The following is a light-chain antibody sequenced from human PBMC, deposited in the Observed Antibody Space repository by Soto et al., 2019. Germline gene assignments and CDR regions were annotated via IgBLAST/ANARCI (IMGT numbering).Light chain of an antibody. CDR2: RAP. Sequence: DIQLTQSPSTLSASVGDRVTITCRASQSLSDWLAWSQQIPGTDPKLLLYRAPSLEDGVQSRFSGSGSGRAFSITISSLHPDNFAAYYCHQYDTYPRTFGGGTKVEIK. CDR1: QSLSDW. CDR3: HQYDTYPRT. V-gene: IGKV1-5*03. J-gene: IGKJ4*01.